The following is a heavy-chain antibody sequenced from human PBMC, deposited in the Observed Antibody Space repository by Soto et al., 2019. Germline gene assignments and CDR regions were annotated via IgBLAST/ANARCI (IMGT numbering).Heavy chain of an antibody. Sequence: GGSLRLSCAASGFTFSSYWMHWVRQAPGKGLVWISRIIRDGSSTNYADSVKGRFTISRDNAKNTLYLEINSLRADDTAVYFCGRGGSGIYGMDIWGQGTTVTVSS. CDR2: IIRDGSST. J-gene: IGHJ6*02. CDR1: GFTFSSYW. CDR3: GRGGSGIYGMDI. D-gene: IGHD6-13*01. V-gene: IGHV3-74*01.